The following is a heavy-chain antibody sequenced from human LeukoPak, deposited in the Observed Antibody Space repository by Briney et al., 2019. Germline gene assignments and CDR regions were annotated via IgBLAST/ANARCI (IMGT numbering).Heavy chain of an antibody. V-gene: IGHV3-30*02. CDR2: IRYDGSRK. J-gene: IGHJ3*02. Sequence: PGGSLRLSCAASGFIFSSYGMHWVRQAPDKGLEGVAFIRYDGSRKYYADSVKGRFTISRDNSKNTLYVQMNSLRAEDTAMYYCAKVSLNMVNDAFDIWGQGTMVSVSS. D-gene: IGHD4/OR15-4a*01. CDR3: AKVSLNMVNDAFDI. CDR1: GFIFSSYG.